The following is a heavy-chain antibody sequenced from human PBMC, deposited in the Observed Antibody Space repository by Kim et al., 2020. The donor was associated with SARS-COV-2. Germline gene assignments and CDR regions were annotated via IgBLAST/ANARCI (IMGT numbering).Heavy chain of an antibody. CDR3: ASLAAYYDYVWGSYRSYYFDY. D-gene: IGHD3-16*02. CDR2: IYYSGST. Sequence: SETLSLTCTVSGGSISSSSYYWGWIRQPPGKGLEWIGSIYYSGSTYYNPSLKSRVTISVDTSKNQFSLKLSSVTAADTAVYYCASLAAYYDYVWGSYRSYYFDYWGQGTLVTVSS. CDR1: GGSISSSSYY. J-gene: IGHJ4*02. V-gene: IGHV4-39*01.